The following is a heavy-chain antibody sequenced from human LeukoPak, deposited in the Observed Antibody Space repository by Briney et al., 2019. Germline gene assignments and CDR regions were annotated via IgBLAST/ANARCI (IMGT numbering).Heavy chain of an antibody. J-gene: IGHJ4*02. Sequence: SETLSLTCTVSSGSISSYYWSWIRQPAGKGLEWIGRIYTSGSTNYNPSLKSRVTMSVDTSKNQFSLKLSSVTAADTAVYYCARTRYYYNSRSYGAPYYFDYWGQGTLVTVSS. CDR1: SGSISSYY. CDR2: IYTSGST. D-gene: IGHD3-10*01. V-gene: IGHV4-4*07. CDR3: ARTRYYYNSRSYGAPYYFDY.